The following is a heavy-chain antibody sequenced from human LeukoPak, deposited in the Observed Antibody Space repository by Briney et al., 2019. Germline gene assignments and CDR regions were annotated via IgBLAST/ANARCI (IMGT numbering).Heavy chain of an antibody. J-gene: IGHJ4*02. CDR2: VSSSGDKT. Sequence: GGSLRLSCAASGFTFNNYAMSWVRQAPGKGLEWVSLVSSSGDKTYYPESVKGRFTISRDNSKNTLYLQMNSLRAENTAVYYCANYGRHFASWGQGTLVTVSP. CDR3: ANYGRHFAS. CDR1: GFTFNNYA. V-gene: IGHV3-23*01. D-gene: IGHD4-17*01.